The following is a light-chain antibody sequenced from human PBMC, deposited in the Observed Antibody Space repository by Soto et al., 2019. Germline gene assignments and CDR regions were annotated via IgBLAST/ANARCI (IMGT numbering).Light chain of an antibody. CDR3: QQYGRSPLT. V-gene: IGKV3-20*01. CDR1: QSVSSSY. J-gene: IGKJ4*01. Sequence: EIVLTQSPGTLSLSPGERATLSCRASQSVSSSYLAWYQQKPGQAPRLLIFDASTRATGIPDRFSGSGSGTDFTLTISRLEPEDFAVYYCQQYGRSPLTFGGGIKVEIK. CDR2: DAS.